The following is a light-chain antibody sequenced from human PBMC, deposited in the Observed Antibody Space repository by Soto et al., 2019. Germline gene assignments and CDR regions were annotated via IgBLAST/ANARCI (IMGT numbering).Light chain of an antibody. CDR2: EDN. Sequence: NFMLTQPHSVSESPGKTVTISCTRSSGSIASNYVQWYQQRPGSAPTTVIYEDNQRPSGVPDRFSSSIDSSSNSASLTISGLKTEDEADYYCQSYDSSKYVFGTGTKLTVL. J-gene: IGLJ1*01. CDR1: SGSIASNY. V-gene: IGLV6-57*03. CDR3: QSYDSSKYV.